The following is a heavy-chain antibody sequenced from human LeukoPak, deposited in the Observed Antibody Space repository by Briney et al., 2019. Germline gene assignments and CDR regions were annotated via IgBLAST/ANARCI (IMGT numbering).Heavy chain of an antibody. CDR2: INPDSGGT. CDR1: GYTFNDYY. Sequence: ASVKVSCKASGYTFNDYYMHWVRQAPGQGLEWIGRINPDSGGTDYAQKFQGRVTMTRDTSISTAYMELSRLRSDDTAVYYCGRPRGSGSYYNPLDYWGQGTLVTVSS. V-gene: IGHV1-2*02. CDR3: GRPRGSGSYYNPLDY. J-gene: IGHJ4*02. D-gene: IGHD3-10*01.